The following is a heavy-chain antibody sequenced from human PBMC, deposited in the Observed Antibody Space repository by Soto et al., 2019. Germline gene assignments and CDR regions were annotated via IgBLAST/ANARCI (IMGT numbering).Heavy chain of an antibody. D-gene: IGHD5-18*01. J-gene: IGHJ4*02. CDR2: ISTGGTTI. CDR1: GFTFSSYE. V-gene: IGHV3-48*03. CDR3: AKDVDTTMLSDYLDY. Sequence: GGSLRLSCAASGFTFSSYEMNWVRQAPRKGLEWVSYISTGGTTIYYADSVKGRFTISRDNAKNSLYLQMNSLRAEDTAVYYCAKDVDTTMLSDYLDYWGQGTLVTVSS.